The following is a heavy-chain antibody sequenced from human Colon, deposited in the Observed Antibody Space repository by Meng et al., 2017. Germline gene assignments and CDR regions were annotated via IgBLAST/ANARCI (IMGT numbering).Heavy chain of an antibody. D-gene: IGHD2-15*01. Sequence: SETLSLTCTVSGGSISSRSYYWGWIRQPPGKGLEWMGSIYYSGSTYYNMSLKSRVTISVDTSKDQFFLKLNSVTAADTAVYYCATHLGYCRGGSCRPHWFDPWGQGTLVHVSS. CDR3: ATHLGYCRGGSCRPHWFDP. CDR2: IYYSGST. CDR1: GGSISSRSYY. V-gene: IGHV4-39*07. J-gene: IGHJ5*02.